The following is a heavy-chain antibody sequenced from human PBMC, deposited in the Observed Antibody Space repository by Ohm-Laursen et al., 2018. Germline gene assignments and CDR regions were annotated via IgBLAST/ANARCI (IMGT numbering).Heavy chain of an antibody. D-gene: IGHD3-10*01. CDR1: GGTFTNYA. CDR3: TRGLTSSMVRKVGGMDV. V-gene: IGHV1-69*06. CDR2: IIPIFGTA. J-gene: IGHJ6*02. Sequence: GASVKVSCKASGGTFTNYAISWVRQAPGQGLEWMGGIIPIFGTANYAQKFQGRATITADKSTSTAYMELSSLRSEDTAVYYCTRGLTSSMVRKVGGMDVWGQGTTVTVSS.